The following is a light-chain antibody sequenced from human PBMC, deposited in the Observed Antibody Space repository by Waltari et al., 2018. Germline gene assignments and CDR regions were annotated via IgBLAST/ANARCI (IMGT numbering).Light chain of an antibody. J-gene: IGLJ1*01. CDR1: SSDVGTYNY. V-gene: IGLV2-11*01. CDR2: DVS. CDR3: CSYAGSNTLNYV. Sequence: QSALTQPRSVSGSPGQSVTISCTGTSSDVGTYNYVSWYQQHPGKAPTLMIYDVSERPSGVPDRFSGSKSGNTASLTISGLQAEDEADYHCCSYAGSNTLNYVFGTGTKVTVL.